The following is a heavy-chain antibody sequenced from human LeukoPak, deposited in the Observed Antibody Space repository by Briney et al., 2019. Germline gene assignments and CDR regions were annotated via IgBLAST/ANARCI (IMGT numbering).Heavy chain of an antibody. D-gene: IGHD3-9*01. Sequence: SVKVSCRASGGAFSSYAISWVRQAPGQGLEWMGGIIPIFGTANYAQKFQGRVTITADESTSTAYMELSSLRSEDTAVYYCARELTGYFDWLLPYNYGMDVWGQGTTVTVSS. CDR1: GGAFSSYA. CDR3: ARELTGYFDWLLPYNYGMDV. J-gene: IGHJ6*02. V-gene: IGHV1-69*01. CDR2: IIPIFGTA.